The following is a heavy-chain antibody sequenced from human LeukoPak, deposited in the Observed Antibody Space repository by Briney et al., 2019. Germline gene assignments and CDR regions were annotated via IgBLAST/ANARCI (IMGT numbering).Heavy chain of an antibody. Sequence: ASVKVSCKASGYTFPSYSMHWVRQAPGQGLEWMGTINPTGGSTTYAQKFQGRVTMTRDTSTSTVYMELSSLRSDDTAVYYCARTAARRFDYWGQGTLVTVSS. CDR2: INPTGGST. D-gene: IGHD6-6*01. J-gene: IGHJ4*02. CDR3: ARTAARRFDY. CDR1: GYTFPSYS. V-gene: IGHV1-46*01.